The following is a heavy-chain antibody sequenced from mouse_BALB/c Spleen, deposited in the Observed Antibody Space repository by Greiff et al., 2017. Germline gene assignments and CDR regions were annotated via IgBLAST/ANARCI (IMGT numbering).Heavy chain of an antibody. D-gene: IGHD3-1*01. CDR3: ARRGSSGSLDY. CDR1: GYSFTDYI. J-gene: IGHJ4*01. V-gene: IGHV1-39*01. Sequence: EVQLQESGPELVKPGASVKISCKASGYSFTDYIMLWVKQSHGKSLEWIGNINPYYGSTSYNLKFKGKATLTVDKSSSTAYMQLNSLTSEDSAVYYCARRGSSGSLDYWGQGTSVTVSS. CDR2: INPYYGST.